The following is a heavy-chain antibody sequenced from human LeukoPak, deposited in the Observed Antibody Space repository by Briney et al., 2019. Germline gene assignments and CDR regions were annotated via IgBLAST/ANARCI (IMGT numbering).Heavy chain of an antibody. J-gene: IGHJ3*02. CDR1: GGPISSSY. D-gene: IGHD6-19*01. CDR2: IFYTGSN. CDR3: ARAIYSRAWYASDI. V-gene: IGHV4-59*01. Sequence: SETLSLTCSVSGGPISSSYWSWMRQAPGKGPEWIGYIFYTGSNDYSPSLKSRVTISVDTSKNQFSLRVNSVTAADTAVYYCARAIYSRAWYASDIWGQGTVVAVSA.